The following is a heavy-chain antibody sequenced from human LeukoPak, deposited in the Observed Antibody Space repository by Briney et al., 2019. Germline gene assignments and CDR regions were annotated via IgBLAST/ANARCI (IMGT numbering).Heavy chain of an antibody. CDR3: TTVWAAYTSRYFDY. CDR2: ISGSGGST. V-gene: IGHV3-23*01. J-gene: IGHJ4*02. D-gene: IGHD3-16*01. CDR1: GFTFSSYA. Sequence: PGGSLRLSCAASGFTFSSYAMSWVRQAPGKGLEWVSAISGSGGSTYYADSVKGRFTISRDNSKNTLYLQMNSLRAEDTAVYYCTTVWAAYTSRYFDYWGQGTPVTVSS.